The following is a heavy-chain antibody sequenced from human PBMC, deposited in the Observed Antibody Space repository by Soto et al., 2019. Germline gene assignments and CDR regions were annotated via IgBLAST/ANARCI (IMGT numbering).Heavy chain of an antibody. V-gene: IGHV1-69*02. D-gene: IGHD6-13*01. J-gene: IGHJ3*02. Sequence: ASVKVSCKASGGTFSSYTIIWVRQAPGQGLEWMGRIIPILGIANYAQKFQGRVTITADKSTSTAYMELSSLRSEDTAVYYCVSSVRQQLVPTVPSAFDIWGQGTMVTVSS. CDR3: VSSVRQQLVPTVPSAFDI. CDR1: GGTFSSYT. CDR2: IIPILGIA.